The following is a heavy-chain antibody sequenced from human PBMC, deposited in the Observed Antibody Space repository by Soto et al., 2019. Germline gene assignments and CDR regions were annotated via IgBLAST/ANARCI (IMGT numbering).Heavy chain of an antibody. D-gene: IGHD2-15*01. V-gene: IGHV3-23*01. CDR3: AKDEDIVVVVAATRGFDY. CDR1: GFTFSSYA. Sequence: GGSLRLSCAASGFTFSSYAMSWVRQAPGKGLEWVSAISGSGGSTYYADSVKGRFTISRDNSKNTLYLQMNSLRAEDTAVYYCAKDEDIVVVVAATRGFDYWGQGTLVTVSS. J-gene: IGHJ4*02. CDR2: ISGSGGST.